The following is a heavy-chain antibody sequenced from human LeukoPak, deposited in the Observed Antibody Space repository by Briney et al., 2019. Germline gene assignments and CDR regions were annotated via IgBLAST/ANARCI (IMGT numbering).Heavy chain of an antibody. D-gene: IGHD5-12*01. Sequence: GASVKVSCKVSGYTLTELSMHWVRQAPGKGLEWVGGFDPEDGETIYAQKFQGRVTMTEDTSTDTAYMELSSLRSEDTAVYYCARDERGYSGYDSSGYYGMDVWGQGTTVTVSS. CDR3: ARDERGYSGYDSSGYYGMDV. J-gene: IGHJ6*02. V-gene: IGHV1-24*01. CDR1: GYTLTELS. CDR2: FDPEDGET.